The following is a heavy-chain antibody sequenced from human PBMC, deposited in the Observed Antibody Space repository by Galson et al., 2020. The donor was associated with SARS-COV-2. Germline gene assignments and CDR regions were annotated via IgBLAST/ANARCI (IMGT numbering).Heavy chain of an antibody. CDR2: LHYSGNT. CDR1: GGSLNNFY. CDR3: ARGLLEVYYYGMDL. V-gene: IGHV4-59*01. Sequence: SETLSLTCTVSGGSLNNFYWSWIRQSPGTGLEWIGSLHYSGNTNYNPTLKSRVTISVDTSKNHFSLRLSSVTAADTAVYYCARGLLEVYYYGMDLWGQGITVNVSS. J-gene: IGHJ6*02.